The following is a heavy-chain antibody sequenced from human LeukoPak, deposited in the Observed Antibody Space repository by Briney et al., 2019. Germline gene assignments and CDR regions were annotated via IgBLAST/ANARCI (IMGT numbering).Heavy chain of an antibody. CDR2: IYYSGST. Sequence: SETLSLTCTVSNGSVRSYYWSWVRQSPGKGLEWIGYIYYSGSTNYNPSLKSRVAISIHTSRNQFSLMLSSVTAADTAMYYCARYYDRTGFDYWGQGTLVTVSS. CDR3: ARYYDRTGFDY. J-gene: IGHJ4*02. CDR1: NGSVRSYY. V-gene: IGHV4-59*08. D-gene: IGHD3-16*01.